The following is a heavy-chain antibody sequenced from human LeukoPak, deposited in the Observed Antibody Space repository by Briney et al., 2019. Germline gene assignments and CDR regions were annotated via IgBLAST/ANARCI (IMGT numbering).Heavy chain of an antibody. Sequence: SVKVSCXASGGTFSIYTISWVRQAPGQGLEWMGRIIPILGIANYAQKFQGRVTITADKSTSTAYMELSSLRSEDTAVYYCARVPGYCSSTSCSDWYFDLWGRGTLVTVSS. CDR3: ARVPGYCSSTSCSDWYFDL. CDR1: GGTFSIYT. D-gene: IGHD2-2*01. V-gene: IGHV1-69*02. J-gene: IGHJ2*01. CDR2: IIPILGIA.